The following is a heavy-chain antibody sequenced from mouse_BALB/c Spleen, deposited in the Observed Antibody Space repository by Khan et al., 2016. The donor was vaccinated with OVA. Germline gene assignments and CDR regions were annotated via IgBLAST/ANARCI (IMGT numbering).Heavy chain of an antibody. Sequence: EVKLLESGPGLVKPSQSLSLTCSVTGYSITSGYYWNWIRQFPGNKLEWMGFISYDGTNNYNPSLKNRISITRDTSKNQFFLKLNSVTTEDTATYYCARTGTGWYVDVWGAGTTVTVSS. J-gene: IGHJ1*01. CDR2: ISYDGTN. V-gene: IGHV3-6*02. CDR3: ARTGTGWYVDV. CDR1: GYSITSGYY. D-gene: IGHD4-1*01.